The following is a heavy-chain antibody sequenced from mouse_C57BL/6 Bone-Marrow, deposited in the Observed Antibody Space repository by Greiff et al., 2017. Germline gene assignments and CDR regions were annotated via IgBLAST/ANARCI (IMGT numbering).Heavy chain of an antibody. CDR1: GYTFTDYE. J-gene: IGHJ1*03. Sequence: QVQLQQSGAELVRPGASVTLSCKASGYTFTDYEMHWVKQTPVHGLEWIGAIDPETGGTAYNQKFKGKAILTADKSSSTAYMELRSLTSEDSAVYYCTSYDGSSYWYFDVRGTGTTVTVAS. V-gene: IGHV1-15*01. CDR3: TSYDGSSYWYFDV. CDR2: IDPETGGT. D-gene: IGHD1-1*01.